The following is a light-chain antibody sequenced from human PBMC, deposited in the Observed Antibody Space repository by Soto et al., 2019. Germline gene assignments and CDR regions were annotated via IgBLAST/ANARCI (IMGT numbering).Light chain of an antibody. Sequence: ERATLSCRASKSVSSSYLAWYQQKPGQAPGLLIYGASSRATGIPDRFSGSGSGTDFTLTISSLDQADYGMRYRPAVSASLPVSFAHGSKV. CDR2: GAS. V-gene: IGKV3-20*01. J-gene: IGKJ1*01. CDR3: PAVSASLPVS. CDR1: KSVSSSY.